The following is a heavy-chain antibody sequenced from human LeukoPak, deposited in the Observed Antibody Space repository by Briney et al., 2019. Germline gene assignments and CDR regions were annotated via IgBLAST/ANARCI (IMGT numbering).Heavy chain of an antibody. CDR1: GGSISSSSYY. CDR2: IYYSGST. V-gene: IGHV4-39*07. CDR3: AIRELYGFYFGY. J-gene: IGHJ4*02. D-gene: IGHD1-26*01. Sequence: PSETLSLTCTVSGGSISSSSYYWGWIRQPPGKGLEWIGSIYYSGSTYYNPSLKSRVTISVDTSKNQFSPKLSSVTAADTAVYYWAIRELYGFYFGYWGQGTLVTVSS.